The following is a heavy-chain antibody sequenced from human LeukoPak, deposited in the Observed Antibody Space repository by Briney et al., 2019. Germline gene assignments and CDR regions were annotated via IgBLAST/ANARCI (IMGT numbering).Heavy chain of an antibody. Sequence: ASVKFSCKASGSTFTNYDINWVRHTTGQGLEWMGWMNPNSANTGYAQNFQGRVTITMNTSITTAYMDLSSLRSEDTAVYYCARGKRYGSGSYYTDYWGQGTLVTVSS. J-gene: IGHJ4*02. V-gene: IGHV1-8*03. D-gene: IGHD3-10*01. CDR3: ARGKRYGSGSYYTDY. CDR1: GSTFTNYD. CDR2: MNPNSANT.